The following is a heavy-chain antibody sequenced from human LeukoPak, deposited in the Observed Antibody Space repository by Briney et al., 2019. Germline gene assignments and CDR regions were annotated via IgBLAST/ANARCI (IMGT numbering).Heavy chain of an antibody. CDR2: ISYDGSNK. CDR1: GFTFSSYA. J-gene: IGHJ6*03. CDR3: ARRYCSSTSCYLGNMDV. D-gene: IGHD2-2*01. V-gene: IGHV3-30-3*01. Sequence: PGGSLRLSCAASGFTFSSYAMHWVRQAPGKGLEWVAVISYDGSNKYYADSVKGRFTISRDNAKNSLYLQMNSLRAEDTAVYYCARRYCSSTSCYLGNMDVWGKGTTVTVSS.